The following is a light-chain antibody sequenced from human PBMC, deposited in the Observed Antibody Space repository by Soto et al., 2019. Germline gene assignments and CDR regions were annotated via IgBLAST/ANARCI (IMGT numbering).Light chain of an antibody. CDR3: QQYNSYPWT. V-gene: IGKV1-5*03. J-gene: IGKJ1*01. CDR1: QSISSW. CDR2: KAS. Sequence: DIQMTQSPSTLSASVVDRVTITCGASQSISSWLAWYQQKPGKAPKVLIYKASSLESGVPSRFSGSGSGTEFTLTISSLQPDDFATYYCQQYNSYPWTFGQGTKVDIK.